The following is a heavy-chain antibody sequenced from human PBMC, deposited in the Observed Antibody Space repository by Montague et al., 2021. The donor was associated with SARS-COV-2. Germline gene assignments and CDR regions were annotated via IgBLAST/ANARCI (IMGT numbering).Heavy chain of an antibody. Sequence: SETLSLTCTVSSDSITSYYWGWIRQPPGKRLEWLGYVYSSGTTNYNPSLNSRIAISVDTSKNQFSLRLDSVTAADTAIHYCATLTQSNGDFWGQGALVTVS. D-gene: IGHD4/OR15-4a*01. CDR2: VYSSGTT. CDR3: ATLTQSNGDF. V-gene: IGHV4-4*08. CDR1: SDSITSYY. J-gene: IGHJ4*02.